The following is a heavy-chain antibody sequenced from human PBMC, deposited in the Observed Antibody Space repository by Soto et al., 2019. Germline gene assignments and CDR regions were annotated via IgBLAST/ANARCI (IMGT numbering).Heavy chain of an antibody. CDR3: ARQKLDVPEYFDY. CDR2: VSFTGTT. Sequence: LSLTCTVSGGSISSHSWGWVRQPPGKGLEWIGSVSFTGTTYYSPSLKSRVTTSIDTSRNQFSLKLTPVTAADTAVYYCARQKLDVPEYFDYWGQGTLVTVSS. D-gene: IGHD1-1*01. CDR1: GGSISSHS. V-gene: IGHV4-39*01. J-gene: IGHJ4*02.